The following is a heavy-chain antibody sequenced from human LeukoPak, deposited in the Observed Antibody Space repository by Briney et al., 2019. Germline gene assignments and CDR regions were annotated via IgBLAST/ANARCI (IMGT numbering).Heavy chain of an antibody. CDR1: GGSISSYY. CDR2: IYYSGGT. CDR3: ARVIVGAGTNGAFDI. J-gene: IGHJ3*02. V-gene: IGHV4-59*01. D-gene: IGHD1-26*01. Sequence: SETLSLTCTVSGGSISSYYWSWIRQPPGKGLEWIGYIYYSGGTNYNPSLKSRVTISVDTSKNQFSLKLSSVTAADTAVYYCARVIVGAGTNGAFDIWGQGTMVTVSS.